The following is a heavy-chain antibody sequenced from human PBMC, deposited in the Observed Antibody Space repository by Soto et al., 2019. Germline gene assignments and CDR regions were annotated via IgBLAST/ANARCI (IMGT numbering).Heavy chain of an antibody. Sequence: GGSLRLSCAASGFSSRDHSMNWVRQAPGKGLEWISYIRGTTTISYADSVKGRFTISRDNAENSLYLQMNSLRDEDTAVYYCARDLSWAFDHWGQGALVTVSS. CDR1: GFSSRDHS. J-gene: IGHJ4*02. V-gene: IGHV3-48*02. CDR2: IRGTTTI. D-gene: IGHD6-13*01. CDR3: ARDLSWAFDH.